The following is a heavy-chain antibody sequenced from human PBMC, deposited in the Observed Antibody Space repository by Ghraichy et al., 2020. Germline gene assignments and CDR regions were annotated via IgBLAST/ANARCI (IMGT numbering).Heavy chain of an antibody. CDR2: IYSGGST. Sequence: GGSLRLSCAASGFTVSSNYMSWVRQAPGKGLEWVSVIYSGGSTYYADSVKGRFTISRDNATNTLYLQMNSLRAEDTAVYYFARWSTSGYMGPDFDYWGQGTLVTVSS. D-gene: IGHD2-2*02. J-gene: IGHJ4*02. CDR3: ARWSTSGYMGPDFDY. CDR1: GFTVSSNY. V-gene: IGHV3-66*02.